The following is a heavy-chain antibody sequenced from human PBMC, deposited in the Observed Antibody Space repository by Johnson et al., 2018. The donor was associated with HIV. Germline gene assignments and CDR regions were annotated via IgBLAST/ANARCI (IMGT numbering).Heavy chain of an antibody. CDR3: AKDVELHGAFDI. V-gene: IGHV3-33*06. Sequence: VQLVESGGGVVQPGRSLRLSCAASGFTFSSYGMHWVRQAPGKGLEWVAVLWYDGSNKYYADSVKGRFTISRDNSKNTLYLQMNSLRAEDTAVYYCAKDVELHGAFDIWGQGTMVTVSS. CDR1: GFTFSSYG. CDR2: LWYDGSNK. J-gene: IGHJ3*02. D-gene: IGHD1-26*01.